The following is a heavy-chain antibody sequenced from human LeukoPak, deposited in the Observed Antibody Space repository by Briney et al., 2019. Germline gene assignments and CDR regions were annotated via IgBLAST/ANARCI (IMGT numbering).Heavy chain of an antibody. Sequence: ASVKVSCKASGFTFTDYYIHWVRQAPGQGLEWMGWINPDSGDTNYAQKFQGRVTMTRDTSISTAYMELSRLRSDDTAVYYCARPPTTVLYYFDYWGQGTLVTVSS. J-gene: IGHJ4*02. CDR2: INPDSGDT. V-gene: IGHV1-2*02. CDR3: ARPPTTVLYYFDY. D-gene: IGHD4-17*01. CDR1: GFTFTDYY.